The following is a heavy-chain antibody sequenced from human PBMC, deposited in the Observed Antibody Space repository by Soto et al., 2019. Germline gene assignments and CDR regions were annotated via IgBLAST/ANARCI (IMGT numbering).Heavy chain of an antibody. CDR3: AHRVLRTVFGLVTTTAIYFDF. CDR1: GFSLTTSGVG. V-gene: IGHV2-5*02. CDR2: IYWDDDK. D-gene: IGHD3-3*01. J-gene: IGHJ4*02. Sequence: QITLNESGPTQVKPRQTLTLTCTFSGFSLTTSGVGVGWIRQSPGKAPEWLALIYWDDDKRYSPSLKSRLTITKDPSKIQVVLTMAALDPADTATYYCAHRVLRTVFGLVTTTAIYFDFWGQGTPVAVSS.